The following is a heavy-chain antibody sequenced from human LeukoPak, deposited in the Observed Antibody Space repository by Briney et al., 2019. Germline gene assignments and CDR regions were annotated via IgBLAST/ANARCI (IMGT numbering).Heavy chain of an antibody. J-gene: IGHJ5*02. D-gene: IGHD3-9*01. V-gene: IGHV3-23*01. Sequence: GGSLRLSCAASGFPLSRSAMSWVRQAPGKGLEWVSNISGSGSGGSTYYADSVKGRFTISRDNSKNTLYLQMNSLRAEDTALYYCAKAYVGTYYDIFSNWFDPWGQGTLVTVSS. CDR2: ISGSGSGGST. CDR1: GFPLSRSA. CDR3: AKAYVGTYYDIFSNWFDP.